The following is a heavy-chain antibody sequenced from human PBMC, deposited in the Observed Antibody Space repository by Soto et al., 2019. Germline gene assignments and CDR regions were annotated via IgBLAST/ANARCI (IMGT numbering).Heavy chain of an antibody. CDR1: GGTFSSYA. D-gene: IGHD5-18*01. CDR2: IIPIFGTA. J-gene: IGHJ6*02. CDR3: ARLVDTADYYYYGMDV. V-gene: IGHV1-69*13. Sequence: SVKVSCKASGGTFSSYAISWVRQAPGQGLEWMGGIIPIFGTANYAQKFQGRVTITADESTSTAYMELSSLRSEDTAMYYCARLVDTADYYYYGMDVWGQGTTVTVSS.